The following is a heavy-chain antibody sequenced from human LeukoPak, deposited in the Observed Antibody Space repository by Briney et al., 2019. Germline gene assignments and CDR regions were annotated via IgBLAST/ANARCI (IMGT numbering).Heavy chain of an antibody. Sequence: ASVKVSCKASGGTFSSYAISWVRQAPGQGLEWMGGILPIFGTANYAQKFQGRVTITADESTSTAYMELSSLRSEDTAVYYCARVGAAPGDYWGQGTLVTVSS. CDR3: ARVGAAPGDY. CDR2: ILPIFGTA. CDR1: GGTFSSYA. J-gene: IGHJ4*02. D-gene: IGHD3-10*01. V-gene: IGHV1-69*13.